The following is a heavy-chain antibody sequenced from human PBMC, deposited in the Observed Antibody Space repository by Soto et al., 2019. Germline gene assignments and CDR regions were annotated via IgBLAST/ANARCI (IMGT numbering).Heavy chain of an antibody. Sequence: PSETLSLSCTVSGGSVSSATYYWSWIRQPPGKGLEWIGYIYYSGSTNYNPSLKSRVTISVDTSKNQFSLKLSSVTAADTAVYYCARSPYCSSTSCYALVPNWGQGTLVTVS. D-gene: IGHD2-2*01. V-gene: IGHV4-61*01. CDR3: ARSPYCSSTSCYALVPN. CDR2: IYYSGST. CDR1: GGSVSSATYY. J-gene: IGHJ4*02.